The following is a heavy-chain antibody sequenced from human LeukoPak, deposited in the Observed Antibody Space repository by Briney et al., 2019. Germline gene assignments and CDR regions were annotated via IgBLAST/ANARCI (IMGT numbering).Heavy chain of an antibody. V-gene: IGHV1-24*01. CDR1: GYTLTELS. CDR2: FDPEDGET. D-gene: IGHD2-8*01. Sequence: ASVQVSCKVSGYTLTELSMHWVRQAPGKGLEWIGGFDPEDGETIYAQKFQGRVTMTEDTSTDTAYMELSSLRSEDTAVYYCATVFLGYFTYWGQGTLVTVSS. CDR3: ATVFLGYFTY. J-gene: IGHJ4*02.